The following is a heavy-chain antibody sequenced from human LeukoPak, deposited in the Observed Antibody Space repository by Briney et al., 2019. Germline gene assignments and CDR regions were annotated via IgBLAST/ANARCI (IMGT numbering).Heavy chain of an antibody. V-gene: IGHV3-30*04. D-gene: IGHD3-10*01. CDR3: ARSGLMIRGVIDY. J-gene: IGHJ4*02. CDR1: GFTFSSYA. Sequence: GGSLRLSCAASGFTFSSYAMRWVRQAPGKGLEWVAVISYDGSNKYYADSVKGRFTISRDNSKNTLHLQMNSLRAEDTAVYYCARSGLMIRGVIDYWGQGTLVTVSS. CDR2: ISYDGSNK.